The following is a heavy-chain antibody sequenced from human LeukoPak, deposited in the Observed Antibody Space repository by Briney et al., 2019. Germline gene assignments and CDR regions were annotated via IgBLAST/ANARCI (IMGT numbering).Heavy chain of an antibody. CDR2: IHYSGST. CDR3: ARDRVYYFDY. J-gene: IGHJ4*02. V-gene: IGHV4-59*01. Sequence: SETLSLTCTVSGGSISPSYWSWIRQPPGKGLEWIGYIHYSGSTNYNPSLKSRVTISVDTSKNQFSLRLSSVTAADTAVYYCARDRVYYFDYWGQGTLVTVSS. CDR1: GGSISPSY.